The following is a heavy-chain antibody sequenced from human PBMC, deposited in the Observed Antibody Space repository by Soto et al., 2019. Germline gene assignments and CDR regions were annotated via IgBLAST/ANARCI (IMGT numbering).Heavy chain of an antibody. V-gene: IGHV3-53*01. D-gene: IGHD6-19*01. CDR3: ARLSSYSSGWYGAFDI. CDR2: IYSGGST. CDR1: GFTVSSNY. J-gene: IGHJ3*02. Sequence: GGSLRLSCAASGFTVSSNYMSWVRQAPGKGLEWVSVIYSGGSTYYADSVKGRFTISRDNSKNTLYLQMNSLRAEDTAVYYCARLSSYSSGWYGAFDIWGQGTRVTVSS.